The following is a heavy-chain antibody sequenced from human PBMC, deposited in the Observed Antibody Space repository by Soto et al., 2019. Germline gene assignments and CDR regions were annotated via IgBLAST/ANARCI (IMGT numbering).Heavy chain of an antibody. V-gene: IGHV3-33*01. CDR3: ARDLEMATITFYYYYYNGMDV. CDR2: IWYDGSNK. J-gene: IGHJ6*02. CDR1: GFTFSSYG. Sequence: PGGSLRLSCAASGFTFSSYGMHWVRQAPGKGLEWVAVIWYDGSNKYYADSVKGRFTISRDNSKNTLYLQMNSLRAEDTAVYYCARDLEMATITFYYYYYNGMDVWCQATTVTVFS. D-gene: IGHD5-12*01.